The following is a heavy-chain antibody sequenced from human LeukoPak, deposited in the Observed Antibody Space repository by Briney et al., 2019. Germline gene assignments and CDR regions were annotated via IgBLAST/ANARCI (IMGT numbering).Heavy chain of an antibody. Sequence: SCKASGGTFSSYAMHWVRQAPGKGLEWVAVISYDGSNKYYADSVKGRFTISRDNSKNTLYLQMNSLRAEDTAVYYCARDGYCSGGSCYSQYYYYYYMDVWRKGTTVTVSS. CDR2: ISYDGSNK. D-gene: IGHD2-15*01. CDR1: GGTFSSYA. V-gene: IGHV3-30*04. CDR3: ARDGYCSGGSCYSQYYYYYYMDV. J-gene: IGHJ6*03.